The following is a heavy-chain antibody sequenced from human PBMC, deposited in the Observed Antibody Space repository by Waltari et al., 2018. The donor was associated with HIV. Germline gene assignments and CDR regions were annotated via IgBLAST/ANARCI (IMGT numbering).Heavy chain of an antibody. CDR1: GYTFTNYW. D-gene: IGHD3-22*01. J-gene: IGHJ3*02. CDR2: ISPFDSDT. CDR3: ARLFYYDTTGYINNAFDI. V-gene: IGHV5-51*03. Sequence: EVQLVQSGAEVRKSGESLKISCKASGYTFTNYWIAWVRQMSGEGLEWMGIISPFDSDTRYNPSFEGQITISVDKSLATAYLEWNNLNASDAAIYYCARLFYYDTTGYINNAFDIWGQGTEVSVS.